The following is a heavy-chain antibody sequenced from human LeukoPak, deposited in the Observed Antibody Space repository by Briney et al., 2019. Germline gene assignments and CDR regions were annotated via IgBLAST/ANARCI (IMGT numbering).Heavy chain of an antibody. CDR1: GFTFSSYA. Sequence: GGSLRLSCAASGFTFSSYAMHWVRQAPGKGLEWVAVISYDGSNKYYADSVKGRFTISRDNSKSTLYLQMNSLRAEDTAVYYCARDFTDDRALGYWGQGTLVTVSS. J-gene: IGHJ4*02. CDR2: ISYDGSNK. V-gene: IGHV3-30-3*01. CDR3: ARDFTDDRALGY. D-gene: IGHD3-16*02.